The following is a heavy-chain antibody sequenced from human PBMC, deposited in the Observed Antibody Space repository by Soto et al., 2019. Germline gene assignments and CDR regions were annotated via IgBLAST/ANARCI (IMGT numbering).Heavy chain of an antibody. D-gene: IGHD3-16*01. CDR1: GFTFKDYY. Sequence: QVQLVESGGGLVKPGGSLRLSCAASGFTFKDYYMTWFRQAPGKGLEFVSYISGSGSDPTYADSVKGRFTISRDNAKNSLYLQMNNLRAEDTAVYYCARPTRFPGDWGQGTLVTVYS. V-gene: IGHV3-11*05. CDR2: ISGSGSDP. J-gene: IGHJ4*02. CDR3: ARPTRFPGD.